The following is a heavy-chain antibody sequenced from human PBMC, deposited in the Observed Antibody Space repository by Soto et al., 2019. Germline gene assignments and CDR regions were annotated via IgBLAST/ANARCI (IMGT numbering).Heavy chain of an antibody. V-gene: IGHV1-69*04. D-gene: IGHD6-6*01. CDR3: ARDGSDGSSSGFGPPESAPVYYYYYMDV. CDR1: GGTFSSYT. Sequence: GASVKVSCKASGGTFSSYTISWVRQAPGQGLEWMGRIIPILGIANYAQKFQGRVTITADKSTSTAYMELSSLRSEDTAVYYCARDGSDGSSSGFGPPESAPVYYYYYMDVWGKGTTVTVSS. CDR2: IIPILGIA. J-gene: IGHJ6*03.